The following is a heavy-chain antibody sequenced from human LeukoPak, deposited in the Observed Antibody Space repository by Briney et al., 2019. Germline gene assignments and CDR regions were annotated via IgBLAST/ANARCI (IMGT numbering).Heavy chain of an antibody. Sequence: SETLSLTCAVSGGSISSRNWWSWVRQPPGKGLEWIGEIYQSGSTNYNPSLKSRVTISVDKSKNQFSLKLSSVTAADTAVYYCARAQRVPRSSGYYYWGQGTLVTVSS. J-gene: IGHJ4*02. V-gene: IGHV4-4*02. CDR1: GGSISSRNW. D-gene: IGHD3-22*01. CDR3: ARAQRVPRSSGYYY. CDR2: IYQSGST.